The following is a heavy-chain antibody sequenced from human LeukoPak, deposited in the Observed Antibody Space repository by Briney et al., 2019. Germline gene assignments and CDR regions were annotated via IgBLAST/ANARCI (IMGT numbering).Heavy chain of an antibody. CDR1: GYTSSDFF. Sequence: GASVTVSCKASGYTSSDFFIHWVRQGPGQGLEYVGWITPKSGDTYSPQRFQGRVTMTRDASISTAYMELSSLRSDDTAVYFCARVRLADERAWAYWGQGTLVTVSS. CDR2: ITPKSGDT. CDR3: ARVRLADERAWAY. J-gene: IGHJ4*02. V-gene: IGHV1-2*02. D-gene: IGHD3-3*02.